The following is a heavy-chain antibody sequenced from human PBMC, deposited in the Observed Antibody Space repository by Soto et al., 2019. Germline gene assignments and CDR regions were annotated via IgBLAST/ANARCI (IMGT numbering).Heavy chain of an antibody. D-gene: IGHD4-17*01. Sequence: GGSVTLSCTASGFTFSSHSMNWVRQAPGKGLECVSYISSSSTTIYYADSVKGRCTISRDNVKNSLYLQMNSLRDEDTAVYYSASQPHPRSYDFGDYDPDGFDFLGQGTLVTVSS. CDR3: ASQPHPRSYDFGDYDPDGFDF. CDR2: ISSSSTTI. V-gene: IGHV3-48*02. CDR1: GFTFSSHS. J-gene: IGHJ4*02.